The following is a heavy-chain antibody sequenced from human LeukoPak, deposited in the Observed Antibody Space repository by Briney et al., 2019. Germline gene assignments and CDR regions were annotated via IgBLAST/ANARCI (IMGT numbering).Heavy chain of an antibody. D-gene: IGHD3-22*01. CDR3: ARGYYDSSGYYYFDY. CDR2: MNPNSGNT. CDR1: GYTFTSYD. J-gene: IGHJ4*02. V-gene: IGHV1-8*03. Sequence: ASVKVSCKASGYTFTSYDINWVRQATGQGLEWMGWMNPNSGNTGYAQKFQGRVTITRNTSISTAYMELSSLRSEDTAVYYCARGYYDSSGYYYFDYWGQGTLVTVSS.